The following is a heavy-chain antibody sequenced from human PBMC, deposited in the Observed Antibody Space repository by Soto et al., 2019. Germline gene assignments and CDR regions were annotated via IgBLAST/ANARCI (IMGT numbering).Heavy chain of an antibody. D-gene: IGHD3-3*01. CDR1: GFTFSNAW. CDR3: TTKRFLEWFRWFDP. CDR2: IKSKTDGGTT. V-gene: IGHV3-15*01. Sequence: PGGSLRLSCAASGFTFSNAWMSWVRQAPGKGLEWVGRIKSKTDGGTTDYAAPVKGRFTISRDDSKNTLYLQMNSLKTEDTAVYYCTTKRFLEWFRWFDPWGQGTLVTVSS. J-gene: IGHJ5*02.